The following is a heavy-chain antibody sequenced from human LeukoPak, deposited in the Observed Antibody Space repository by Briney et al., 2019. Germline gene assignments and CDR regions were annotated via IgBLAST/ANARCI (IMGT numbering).Heavy chain of an antibody. CDR3: ARDRGGSSSWQPVAY. CDR2: IFSGDST. CDR1: GFTVSSNY. J-gene: IGHJ4*02. Sequence: PGGSLRLSCAASGFTVSSNYMSWVRQAPGKGLEWVSVIFSGDSTFHADSVRGRFTISRDNSKNTLYLQMNSLRAEDTAVYYCARDRGGSSSWQPVAYWGQGTLVTVSS. V-gene: IGHV3-53*01. D-gene: IGHD6-13*01.